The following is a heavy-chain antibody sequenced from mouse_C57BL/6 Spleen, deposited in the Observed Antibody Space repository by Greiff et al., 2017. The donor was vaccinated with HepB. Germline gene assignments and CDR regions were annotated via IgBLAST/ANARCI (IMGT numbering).Heavy chain of an antibody. CDR2: FYPGSGSI. Sequence: QVQLKESGAELVKPGASVKLSCKASGYTFTEYTIHWVKQRSGQGLEWIGWFYPGSGSIKYNEKFKDKATLTADKSSSTVYMEVSRLTSEGSAVYFCARHEGANFYFDYWGQGTTLTVSS. J-gene: IGHJ2*01. D-gene: IGHD3-1*01. CDR3: ARHEGANFYFDY. V-gene: IGHV1-62-2*01. CDR1: GYTFTEYT.